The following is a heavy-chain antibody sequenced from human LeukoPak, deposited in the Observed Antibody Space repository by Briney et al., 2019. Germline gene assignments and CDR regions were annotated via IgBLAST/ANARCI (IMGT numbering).Heavy chain of an antibody. J-gene: IGHJ4*02. V-gene: IGHV4-30-4*01. CDR3: ARAFRSAYDGAVDY. CDR2: IYYSGST. Sequence: PSQTLSLTCTVSGGSISSGDYYWSWIRQPPGKGLEWIGYIYYSGSTYYNPSLKSRVTISVDTSKNQFSLKLSSVTAADTAVYYCARAFRSAYDGAVDYWGQGTLVTVSS. CDR1: GGSISSGDYY. D-gene: IGHD5-12*01.